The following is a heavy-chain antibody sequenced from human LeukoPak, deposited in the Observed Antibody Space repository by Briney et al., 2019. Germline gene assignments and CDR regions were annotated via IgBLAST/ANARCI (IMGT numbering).Heavy chain of an antibody. CDR1: GFTFSGYW. V-gene: IGHV3-74*01. J-gene: IGHJ4*02. CDR2: IDRYGTGT. Sequence: GGSLRLSCAASGFTFSGYWMHWVRQVPGKGLVWVSRIDRYGTGTSYADSVKGRFTISRDNAKNTLYLQMNSLRVEDTAIYYCIRDGHGDDPIDSWGRGILVTVSS. CDR3: IRDGHGDDPIDS. D-gene: IGHD4-17*01.